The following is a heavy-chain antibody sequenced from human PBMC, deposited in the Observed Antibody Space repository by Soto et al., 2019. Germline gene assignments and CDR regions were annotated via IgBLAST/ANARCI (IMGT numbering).Heavy chain of an antibody. CDR1: GYTFTSYG. CDR3: ARPERFSSAFDI. J-gene: IGHJ3*02. Sequence: ASVKVSCKASGYTFTSYGISWVRQAPGQGLEWMGWISAYNGNTNYAQKLQGRVTMTTDTSTSTAHMELRSLRSDDTAVYYCARPERFSSAFDIWGQGTMVTVSS. CDR2: ISAYNGNT. D-gene: IGHD1-7*01. V-gene: IGHV1-18*01.